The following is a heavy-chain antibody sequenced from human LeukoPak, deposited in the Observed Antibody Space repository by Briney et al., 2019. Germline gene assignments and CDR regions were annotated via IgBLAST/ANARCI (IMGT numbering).Heavy chain of an antibody. CDR2: IIQDGSEK. CDR3: ARTRRVAVTATHPYSFDY. J-gene: IGHJ4*02. CDR1: GFIFSSYW. D-gene: IGHD2-21*02. V-gene: IGHV3-7*01. Sequence: PGGSLRLSCAASGFIFSSYWMSWVRQAPGKGLEWVANIIQDGSEKYYVDSVKGRFTISRDNAKNSLYLQMNSLRAEDTAVYYCARTRRVAVTATHPYSFDYWGQGTLVTVSS.